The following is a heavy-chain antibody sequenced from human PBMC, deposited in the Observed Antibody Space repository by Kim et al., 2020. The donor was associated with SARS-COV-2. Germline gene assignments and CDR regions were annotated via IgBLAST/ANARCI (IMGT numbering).Heavy chain of an antibody. J-gene: IGHJ4*02. Sequence: YAQKVQGRVTMTTDTSTSTAYMELRSLRSEDTAVYYCARDSPSSSLCFDYWGQGTLVTVSS. D-gene: IGHD6-13*01. CDR3: ARDSPSSSLCFDY. V-gene: IGHV1-18*01.